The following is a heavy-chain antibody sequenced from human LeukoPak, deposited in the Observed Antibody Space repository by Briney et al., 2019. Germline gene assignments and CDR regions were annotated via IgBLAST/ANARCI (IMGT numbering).Heavy chain of an antibody. D-gene: IGHD2-2*02. J-gene: IGHJ4*02. V-gene: IGHV4-59*08. CDR3: ACYSSPGGWGVFDY. Sequence: SETLSLTCTVSGGTIGNYYWSWIRQPPGKGLEWIGYIYYSGSTKYNPSLNSRVFISADTSRNQFSLKLTSVTAADTAVYYCACYSSPGGWGVFDYWGQGAPVTVSS. CDR2: IYYSGST. CDR1: GGTIGNYY.